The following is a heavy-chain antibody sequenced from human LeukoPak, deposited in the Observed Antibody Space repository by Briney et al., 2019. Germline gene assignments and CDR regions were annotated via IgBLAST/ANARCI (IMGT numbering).Heavy chain of an antibody. Sequence: GGSLRLSCAASGFTFSSYAMSWVRQAPGKGLEWVSAISGSGGSTYYADSVKGRFTISRDNSKNTLYLQMSSLRAEDTAVYYCARRGYSSGWYIDYWGQGTLVTVSS. CDR1: GFTFSSYA. D-gene: IGHD6-19*01. CDR3: ARRGYSSGWYIDY. J-gene: IGHJ4*02. CDR2: ISGSGGST. V-gene: IGHV3-23*01.